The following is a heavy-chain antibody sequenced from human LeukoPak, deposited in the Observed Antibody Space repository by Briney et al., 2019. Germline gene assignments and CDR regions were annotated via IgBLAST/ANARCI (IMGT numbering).Heavy chain of an antibody. CDR3: AKDELLLSFED. CDR1: GFTFSSYS. CDR2: ITSSDSYI. Sequence: GGSLRLSCAASGFTFSSYSMNWVRQAPGKGLEWVSSITSSDSYIYYADSVKGRFTISRDNAKNSLYLQMNSLRAEDTAVYYCAKDELLLSFEDWGQGTLVTVSS. J-gene: IGHJ4*02. V-gene: IGHV3-21*04. D-gene: IGHD3-10*01.